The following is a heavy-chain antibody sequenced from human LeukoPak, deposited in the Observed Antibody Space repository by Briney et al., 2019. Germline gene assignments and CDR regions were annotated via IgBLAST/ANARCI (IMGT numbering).Heavy chain of an antibody. V-gene: IGHV4-4*07. D-gene: IGHD3-16*01. Sequence: SSETLSLTCSVSGGSISNYYWSWIRQPAGKGLEWIGHIHTSENTNYNPSLKSRVTMSVDTSKNQFSLKLSSVTAADTAVYYCAREDYIGWRSFDYWGQGTLVTVSS. CDR2: IHTSENT. CDR3: AREDYIGWRSFDY. CDR1: GGSISNYY. J-gene: IGHJ4*02.